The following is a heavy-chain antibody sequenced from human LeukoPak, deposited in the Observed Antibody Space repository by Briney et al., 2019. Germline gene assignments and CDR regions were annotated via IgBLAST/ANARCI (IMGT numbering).Heavy chain of an antibody. J-gene: IGHJ6*03. V-gene: IGHV1-18*01. CDR1: GYTFTSYG. CDR3: ARQSESYGYYYYYMDV. CDR2: ISAYNGNT. Sequence: GASVKVSCKASGYTFTSYGISWVRQAPGQGLEWMGWISAYNGNTNYAQKLQGRVTMTTDTSTSTAYMELRSLRSDDTAVYYCARQSESYGYYYYYMDVWGKGTTVTVSS. D-gene: IGHD5-18*01.